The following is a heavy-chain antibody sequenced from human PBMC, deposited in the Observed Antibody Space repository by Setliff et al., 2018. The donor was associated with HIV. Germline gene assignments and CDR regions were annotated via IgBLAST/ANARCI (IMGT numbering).Heavy chain of an antibody. D-gene: IGHD3-3*01. J-gene: IGHJ4*02. CDR2: ISSSSSYI. V-gene: IGHV3-21*01. CDR3: ARGKSDSYNFWSGYPPDFDY. Sequence: GGSLRLSCAASGFTFSSYSMNWVRQAPGKGLEWVSSISSSSSYIYYADSVKGRFTISRDNAKNSLYLQMNSLRAEDTAVYYCARGKSDSYNFWSGYPPDFDYWGQGTLVTVSS. CDR1: GFTFSSYS.